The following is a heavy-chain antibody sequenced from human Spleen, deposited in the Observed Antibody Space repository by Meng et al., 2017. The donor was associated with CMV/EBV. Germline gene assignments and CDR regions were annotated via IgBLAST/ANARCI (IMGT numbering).Heavy chain of an antibody. J-gene: IGHJ4*02. CDR3: ARHPSYYDSSGYYFIGPPFDY. Sequence: YWIGWGRQMPGKGLEWMGSIYPGDSDSRYSPSFQGQVTISVDKSISTAYLHWSSLKASDTAMYYCARHPSYYDSSGYYFIGPPFDYWGQGTLVTVSS. CDR2: IYPGDSDS. CDR1: YW. D-gene: IGHD3-22*01. V-gene: IGHV5-51*01.